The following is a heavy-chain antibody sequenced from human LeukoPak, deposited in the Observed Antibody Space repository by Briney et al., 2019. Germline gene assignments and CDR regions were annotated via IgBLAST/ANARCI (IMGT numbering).Heavy chain of an antibody. J-gene: IGHJ4*02. CDR1: GFTFSSYA. D-gene: IGHD3-3*01. Sequence: GGSLRLSCAAPGFTFSSYAVNWVRQTPGKGREWVASISSRGSHIYYTDSLKGRFTGSRDNANNSLSLQMHSLRAKDTAVYYCLRGHPCDFWNFEYWGQGTLVTVSS. CDR3: LRGHPCDFWNFEY. CDR2: ISSRGSHI. V-gene: IGHV3-21*01.